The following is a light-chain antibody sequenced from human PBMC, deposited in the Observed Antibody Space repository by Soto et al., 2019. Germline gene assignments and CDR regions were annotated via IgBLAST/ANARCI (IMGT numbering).Light chain of an antibody. Sequence: DVVMTQSPLSLPVTLGQPASISCRSSQSLAYSDGNTYLNWFQQRPDQSPRRLLYKVSIQDSGVPDRFSGSGSGTDVTLKISRVEAEDVGVYYCKQGTHWPPYTFGQGTKLEIK. CDR2: KVS. CDR3: KQGTHWPPYT. V-gene: IGKV2-30*01. CDR1: QSLAYSDGNTY. J-gene: IGKJ2*01.